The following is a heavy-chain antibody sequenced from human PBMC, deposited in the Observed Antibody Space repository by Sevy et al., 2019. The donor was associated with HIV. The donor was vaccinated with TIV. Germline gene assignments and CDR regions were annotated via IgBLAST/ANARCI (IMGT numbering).Heavy chain of an antibody. CDR1: GFGLNGNA. CDR2: IHGGDDTT. J-gene: IGHJ4*01. D-gene: IGHD3-3*01. V-gene: IGHV3-23*01. Sequence: GGSLRLSCAASGFGLNGNAMSWVRQAPGKGLEWVAAIHGGDDTTHYGDSVKGRLTISRDSFKNILYLQMDSLRVEDTAVYYCANDILGWAFDYWGHGTLVTVSS. CDR3: ANDILGWAFDY.